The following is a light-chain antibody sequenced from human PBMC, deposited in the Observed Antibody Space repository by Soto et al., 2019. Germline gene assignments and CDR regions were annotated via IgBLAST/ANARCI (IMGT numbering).Light chain of an antibody. CDR1: QSVSSY. V-gene: IGKV3-11*01. Sequence: EIVLTQSPATLSLSPGERATLSCRASQSVSSYLAWYQQKPGQAPRLLIYVASNRATGIPARFSGSGSGTDFTLTISSLEPEDFAVYYCQQRSNWPVFGQGTRLEIK. CDR3: QQRSNWPV. J-gene: IGKJ5*01. CDR2: VAS.